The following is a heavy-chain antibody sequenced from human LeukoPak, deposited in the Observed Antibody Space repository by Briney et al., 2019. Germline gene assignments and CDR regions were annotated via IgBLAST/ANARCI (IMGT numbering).Heavy chain of an antibody. CDR3: ARPRELLSAEYFQH. Sequence: PGGSLRLSCGASGFTFSSYSMNWVRQAPGKGLEWVSSISSSSSYIYYADSVKGRFTISRDNAKNSLYLQMNSLRAEDTAVYYCARPRELLSAEYFQHWGQGTLVTVSS. D-gene: IGHD1-26*01. CDR2: ISSSSSYI. J-gene: IGHJ1*01. CDR1: GFTFSSYS. V-gene: IGHV3-21*01.